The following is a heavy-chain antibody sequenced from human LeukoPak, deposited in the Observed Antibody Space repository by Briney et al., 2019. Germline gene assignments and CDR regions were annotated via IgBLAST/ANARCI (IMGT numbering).Heavy chain of an antibody. CDR3: ARVGSGWGSFDY. CDR2: IYTSGST. V-gene: IGHV4-4*07. CDR1: GGSISSYY. J-gene: IGHJ4*02. D-gene: IGHD6-19*01. Sequence: SETLSLTCTVSGGSISSYYWSWIRQPAGKGLEWIGRIYTSGSTNYNPSLKSRVTMSVDTSKNQFSLKLSSATAADMAVYYCARVGSGWGSFDYWGQGTLVTVSS.